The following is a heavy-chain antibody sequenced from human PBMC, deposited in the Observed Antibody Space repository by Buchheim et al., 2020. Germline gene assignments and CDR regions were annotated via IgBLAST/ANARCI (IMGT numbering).Heavy chain of an antibody. CDR1: GYTFTGYY. D-gene: IGHD6-19*01. Sequence: QVQLVQSGAEVKKPGASVKVSCKASGYTFTGYYMHWVRQAPGQGLEWMGWINPNSGGPNYAQKFQGRVTMTRDTSISTASMELSRLRSDDTAVYYCARDLHVAVAVYYYYGMDVWGQGTT. CDR2: INPNSGGP. CDR3: ARDLHVAVAVYYYYGMDV. J-gene: IGHJ6*02. V-gene: IGHV1-2*02.